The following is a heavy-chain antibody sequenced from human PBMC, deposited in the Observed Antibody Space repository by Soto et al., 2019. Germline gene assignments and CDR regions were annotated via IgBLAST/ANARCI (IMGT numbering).Heavy chain of an antibody. CDR3: AARGYCSSTSCTTKYYYYGMDV. J-gene: IGHJ6*02. CDR1: GFTFTSSA. V-gene: IGHV1-58*02. Sequence: QMQLVQSGPEVKKPGTSVKVSCKASGFTFTSSAMQWVRQARGQRLEWIGWIVVGSGNTNYAQKFQERVTITRDISTSTAYMGLSSLRSEDTAVYYCAARGYCSSTSCTTKYYYYGMDVWGQGTTVTVSS. CDR2: IVVGSGNT. D-gene: IGHD2-2*01.